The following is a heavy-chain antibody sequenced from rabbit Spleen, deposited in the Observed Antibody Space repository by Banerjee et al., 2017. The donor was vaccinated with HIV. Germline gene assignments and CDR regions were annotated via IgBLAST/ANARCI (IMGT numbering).Heavy chain of an antibody. CDR1: GVSFSSSDY. V-gene: IGHV1S40*01. Sequence: QSLEESGGDLVKPGASLTLTCTASGVSFSSSDYICWVRQAPGKGLEWISCIAGSSSDFTYSATWAKGRFTISSTSSTTVTLQMTSLTAADTAAYFCARDDYDDSLYYNLWGPGTLVTVS. J-gene: IGHJ4*01. CDR2: IAGSSSDFT. CDR3: ARDDYDDSLYYNL. D-gene: IGHD2-1*01.